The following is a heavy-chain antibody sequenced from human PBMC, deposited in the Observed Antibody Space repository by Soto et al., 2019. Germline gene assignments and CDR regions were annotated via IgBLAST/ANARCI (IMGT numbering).Heavy chain of an antibody. V-gene: IGHV3-15*01. D-gene: IGHD3-22*01. CDR2: IKSKTDGGTT. CDR3: TTDPEPYYYDSSGDY. J-gene: IGHJ4*02. CDR1: GFTFSNAW. Sequence: GSLRLSCAASGFTFSNAWMSWVRQAPGKGLEWVGRIKSKTDGGTTDYAAPVKGRFTISRDDSKNTLYLQMNSLKTEDTAVYYCTTDPEPYYYDSSGDYWGQGTLVTVSS.